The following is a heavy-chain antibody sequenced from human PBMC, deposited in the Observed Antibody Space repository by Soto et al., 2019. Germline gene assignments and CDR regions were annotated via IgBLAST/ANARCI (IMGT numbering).Heavy chain of an antibody. J-gene: IGHJ4*02. V-gene: IGHV1-18*04. CDR1: GYTFTSYC. D-gene: IGHD6-19*01. Sequence: GASVKVSCKASGYTFTSYCISWVRQAPGQGLEWMGWISAYNGNTNYAQKLQGRVTMTTDTSTSTAYMELRSLSSDDTAVYYCARRGSGWPNIQYYFDYWGQGTLVTVSS. CDR3: ARRGSGWPNIQYYFDY. CDR2: ISAYNGNT.